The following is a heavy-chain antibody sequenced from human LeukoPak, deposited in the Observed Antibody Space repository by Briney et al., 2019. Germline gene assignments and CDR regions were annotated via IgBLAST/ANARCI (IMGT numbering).Heavy chain of an antibody. CDR2: ISGSGGSI. D-gene: IGHD1-26*01. V-gene: IGHV3-23*01. J-gene: IGHJ6*02. CDR1: GFTFSSYA. Sequence: GASLRLSCAASGFTFSSYAMSWVRQAPGKGLEWVSAISGSGGSIYYADSVKGRFTISRDNSKNTLYLQMNSLRAEDTAVYYCAKRGDSGSYHYYYYGMDVWGQGTTVTVSS. CDR3: AKRGDSGSYHYYYYGMDV.